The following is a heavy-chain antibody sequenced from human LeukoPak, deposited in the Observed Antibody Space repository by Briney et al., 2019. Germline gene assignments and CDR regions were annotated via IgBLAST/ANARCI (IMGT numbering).Heavy chain of an antibody. Sequence: SPETLSLTCTVSGGSISSYYWSWIRQPPGKGLEWIGYIYYSGSTNYNPSLKSRVTISVDTSKNQFSLKLSSVTAADTAVYYCARLAAAGKKVDYWGQGTLVTVSS. J-gene: IGHJ4*02. CDR2: IYYSGST. CDR3: ARLAAAGKKVDY. CDR1: GGSISSYY. D-gene: IGHD6-13*01. V-gene: IGHV4-59*01.